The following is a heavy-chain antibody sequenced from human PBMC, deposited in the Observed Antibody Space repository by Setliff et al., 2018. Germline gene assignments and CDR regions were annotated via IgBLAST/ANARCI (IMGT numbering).Heavy chain of an antibody. J-gene: IGHJ4*02. V-gene: IGHV4-38-2*01. CDR2: MYYSGST. Sequence: SETLSLTCAVSGYSISSDYYWGWIRQPPGKGLEWIGGMYYSGSTYYNPSLKSRVTISVDTSKNQFSLKLSSVTAADTAVYYCARRETYYNFWSGYYAYWGQGTLVTVS. D-gene: IGHD3-3*01. CDR1: GYSISSDYY. CDR3: ARRETYYNFWSGYYAY.